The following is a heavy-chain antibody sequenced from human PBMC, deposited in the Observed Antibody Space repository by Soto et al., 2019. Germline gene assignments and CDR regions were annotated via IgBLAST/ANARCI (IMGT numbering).Heavy chain of an antibody. Sequence: ASVKVSCKASGYTFTSYGISWVRQAPGQGLEWMGWISAYNGNTNYAQKLQGRVTMTTDTSTSTAYMELRSLRSDDTAVYYCARRFLEWLLLGDYYYYMDVWGKGTTVTVSS. CDR1: GYTFTSYG. V-gene: IGHV1-18*01. CDR3: ARRFLEWLLLGDYYYYMDV. D-gene: IGHD3-3*01. J-gene: IGHJ6*03. CDR2: ISAYNGNT.